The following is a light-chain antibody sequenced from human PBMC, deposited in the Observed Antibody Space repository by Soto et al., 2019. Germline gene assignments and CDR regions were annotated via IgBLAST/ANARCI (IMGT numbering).Light chain of an antibody. CDR2: STS. CDR1: QVIGNF. Sequence: LMTASPSSVSAFFGDRGTINCRASQVIGNFLSWYQHKPWKVPKLLIDSTSTLQSGGPSRFSGSGSGTDFTLTISSLQPEYVATYYCQKCKVATLTFGGGTRLEIK. V-gene: IGKV1-27*01. J-gene: IGKJ5*01. CDR3: QKCKVATLT.